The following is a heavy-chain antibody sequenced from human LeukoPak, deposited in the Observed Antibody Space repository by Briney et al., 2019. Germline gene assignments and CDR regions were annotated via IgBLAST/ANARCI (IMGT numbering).Heavy chain of an antibody. J-gene: IGHJ4*02. CDR3: ARGKAYYYDSSGYEPPRY. CDR2: IIPIFGTA. D-gene: IGHD3-22*01. V-gene: IGHV1-69*01. Sequence: SVKVSCKASGGTLSSYAISWVRQAPGQGLEWMGGIIPIFGTANYAQKFQGRVTITADESTSTAYMELSSLRSEDTAVYYCARGKAYYYDSSGYEPPRYWGQGTLVTVSS. CDR1: GGTLSSYA.